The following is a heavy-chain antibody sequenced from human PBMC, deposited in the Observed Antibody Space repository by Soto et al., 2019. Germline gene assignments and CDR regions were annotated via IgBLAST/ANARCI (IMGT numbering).Heavy chain of an antibody. J-gene: IGHJ4*02. V-gene: IGHV3-30-3*01. CDR2: ISYDGSNK. CDR1: GFTFSSYA. CDR3: ARDLAGAVAGTHDY. Sequence: QVQLVESGGGVVQPGRSLRLSCAASGFTFSSYAMHWVRQAPGKGLEWVAVISYDGSNKYYADSVKGRFTISRDNSKNTLYLQMNSLRAADTAVYYCARDLAGAVAGTHDYWGQGTLVTVSS. D-gene: IGHD6-19*01.